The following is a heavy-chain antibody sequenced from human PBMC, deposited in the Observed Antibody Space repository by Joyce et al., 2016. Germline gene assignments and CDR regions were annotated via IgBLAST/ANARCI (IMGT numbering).Heavy chain of an antibody. D-gene: IGHD2-2*01. V-gene: IGHV1-69*04. Sequence: QVQLVQSGAEVKKPGSSVKVSCTASGGPFSNNAITWVRQAPGQGLEWRGRVIPIFDKTTYAQKFQGRVTITADKSTSTAYMELSSLRSEDTAVYFCARDIYNCRSSSCYDDDYYYMDVWGKGTAVTVSS. CDR1: GGPFSNNA. CDR2: VIPIFDKT. CDR3: ARDIYNCRSSSCYDDDYYYMDV. J-gene: IGHJ6*03.